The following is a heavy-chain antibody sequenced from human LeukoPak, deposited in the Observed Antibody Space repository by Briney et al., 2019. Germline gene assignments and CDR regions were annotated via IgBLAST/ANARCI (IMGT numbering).Heavy chain of an antibody. CDR1: GFTFSDYY. D-gene: IGHD2-15*01. V-gene: IGHV3-11*06. J-gene: IGHJ4*02. Sequence: GGSPRLSCAASGFTFSDYYMTWIRQAPGKGLEWVSYISSSGSYINYADSVKGRFTISRDNAKNSLYLQMNSLRAEDTAVYYCARDGGYCSGGNCYSEDWGQGTLVTVSS. CDR2: ISSSGSYI. CDR3: ARDGGYCSGGNCYSED.